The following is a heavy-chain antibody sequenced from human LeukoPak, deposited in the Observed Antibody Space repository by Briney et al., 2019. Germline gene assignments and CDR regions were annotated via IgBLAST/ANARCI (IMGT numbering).Heavy chain of an antibody. CDR2: MNPNSGNT. J-gene: IGHJ5*02. D-gene: IGHD3/OR15-3a*01. CDR1: GYTFTSYD. CDR3: ARGRDWPRWIDP. V-gene: IGHV1-8*03. Sequence: GASVKVSCNASGYTFTSYDINWGRQATGQGLEWLGWMNPNSGNTGYAQKFQGRGPITRNTSTSTAYMEMRSLTPEDPAMSHCARGRDWPRWIDPWGQGTLVTVSS.